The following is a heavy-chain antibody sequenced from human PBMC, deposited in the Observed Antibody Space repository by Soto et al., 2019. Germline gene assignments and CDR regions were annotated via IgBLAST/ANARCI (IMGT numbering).Heavy chain of an antibody. CDR3: ARASYYDSSGYYLVFDY. CDR1: GGTFSSYA. V-gene: IGHV1-69*01. J-gene: IGHJ4*02. Sequence: QVQLVQSGAEVKKPGSSVKVSCKASGGTFSSYAISWVRQAPGQGLEWMGGIIPIFGTANYAQKFQGRVTITADESTSTAYMELSSLRSDDTAVYYCARASYYDSSGYYLVFDYWGQGTLVTVSS. CDR2: IIPIFGTA. D-gene: IGHD3-22*01.